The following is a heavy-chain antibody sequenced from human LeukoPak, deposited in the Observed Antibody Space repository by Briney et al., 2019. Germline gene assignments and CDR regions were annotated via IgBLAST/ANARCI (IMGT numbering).Heavy chain of an antibody. CDR2: INHSGST. CDR1: GGSFSGYY. J-gene: IGHJ3*02. V-gene: IGHV4-34*01. D-gene: IGHD3-22*01. CDR3: ARELYSSGYHDAFDI. Sequence: SETLSLTCAVYGGSFSGYYWSWIRQPPGKGLEWIGEINHSGSTNYNPSLKSRVTISGDTSKNQFSLTLSSVNAADTAVYYCARELYSSGYHDAFDIWGQGTMVTVSS.